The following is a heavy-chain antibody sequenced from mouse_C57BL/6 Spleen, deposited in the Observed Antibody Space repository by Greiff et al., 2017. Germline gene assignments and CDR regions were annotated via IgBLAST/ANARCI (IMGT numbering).Heavy chain of an antibody. J-gene: IGHJ4*01. CDR1: GFTFSSYT. Sequence: DVKLVESGGGLVKPGGSLKLSCAASGFTFSSYTMSWVRQTPEKRLEWVATISGGGGNTYYPDSVKGRFTISRDNAKNTLYLQMSSLRSEDTALYYCARHRKSSYEEYAMDYWGQGTSVTVSS. CDR3: ARHRKSSYEEYAMDY. V-gene: IGHV5-9*01. CDR2: ISGGGGNT. D-gene: IGHD1-1*01.